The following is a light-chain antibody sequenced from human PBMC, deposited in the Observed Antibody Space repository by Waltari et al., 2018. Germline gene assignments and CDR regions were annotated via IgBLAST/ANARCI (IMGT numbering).Light chain of an antibody. CDR3: CSYAGSITFWV. CDR1: SSDVGGYNY. CDR2: DVT. V-gene: IGLV2-11*01. Sequence: QSALTQPRSVSGSPGPSVTISCTGTSSDVGGYNYFSWYHHHPGKAPNHIIYDVTKRPSGVPDRFSASKSDNTASLTISGLQAEDEADYYCCSYAGSITFWVFGGGTKLTVL. J-gene: IGLJ3*02.